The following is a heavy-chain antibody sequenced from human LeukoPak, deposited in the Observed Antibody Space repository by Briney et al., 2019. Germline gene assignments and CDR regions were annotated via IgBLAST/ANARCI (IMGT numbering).Heavy chain of an antibody. CDR2: ISHTEGT. J-gene: IGHJ4*02. D-gene: IGHD2-21*01. V-gene: IGHV4-34*01. Sequence: TSETLSLTCGVFGVSINDYYWSWIRQSPGKGLEWIGEISHTEGTRYNPSLESRVTMSVGTSENQLSLKLIFVPAADTAVYYCARIRCGHSGSVCYNHWGLGTLVTVSS. CDR1: GVSINDYY. CDR3: ARIRCGHSGSVCYNH.